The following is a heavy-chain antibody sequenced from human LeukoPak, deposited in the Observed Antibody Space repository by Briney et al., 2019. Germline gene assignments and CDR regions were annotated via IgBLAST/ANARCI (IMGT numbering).Heavy chain of an antibody. CDR2: INPNRGGT. D-gene: IGHD6-6*01. CDR1: GYTFTDDY. V-gene: IGHV1-2*02. CDR3: ARARWQLVPYFDS. J-gene: IGHJ4*02. Sequence: ASVKVSCKASGYTFTDDYMHWVRQAPGQGLEWRGWINPNRGGTNFAQKFQGRVAMTRDTSISTAYLELGSLRSGDTAVYFCARARWQLVPYFDSWGQGTLVTVCS.